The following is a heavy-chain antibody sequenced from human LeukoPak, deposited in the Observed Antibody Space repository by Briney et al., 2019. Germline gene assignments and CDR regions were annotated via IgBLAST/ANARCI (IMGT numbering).Heavy chain of an antibody. V-gene: IGHV1-18*01. D-gene: IGHD1-1*01. CDR1: GYTFNNYH. J-gene: IGHJ4*02. Sequence: ASVKVSCKASGYTFNNYHFSWVRQAPGQGLEWMGWINTYNGNTDYVQNLQGRVTMTTDTSTNTVYMELRGLTSDDTAVYYCARDGSRGNWPYYFDYWGQGTLITVSS. CDR3: ARDGSRGNWPYYFDY. CDR2: INTYNGNT.